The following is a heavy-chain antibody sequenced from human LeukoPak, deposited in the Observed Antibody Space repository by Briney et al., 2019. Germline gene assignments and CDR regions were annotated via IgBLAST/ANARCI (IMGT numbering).Heavy chain of an antibody. D-gene: IGHD3-3*01. J-gene: IGHJ5*02. CDR3: AREEVHDFWSGYSPNRFDP. Sequence: GGSLRLSCAASGFTFSDYYMSWIRQAPGKGLEWVSYISSSGSTIYYADSVKGRFTISRDNAKNSLYLQMNGLRAEDTAVYYCAREEVHDFWSGYSPNRFDPWGQGTLVTVSS. CDR2: ISSSGSTI. CDR1: GFTFSDYY. V-gene: IGHV3-11*04.